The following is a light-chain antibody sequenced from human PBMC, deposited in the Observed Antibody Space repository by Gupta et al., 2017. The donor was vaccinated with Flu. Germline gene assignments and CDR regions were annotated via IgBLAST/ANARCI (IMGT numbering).Light chain of an antibody. CDR1: QSINGW. CDR2: KAS. J-gene: IGKJ2*01. CDR3: QQYNNYAYT. Sequence: GDRVTITCRASQSINGWLAWYQQKPGKAPNLLIYKASSLESGVPSRFSGSESGTEFTLTISSLQPDDFATYYCQQYNNYAYTFGQGTKLEIK. V-gene: IGKV1-5*03.